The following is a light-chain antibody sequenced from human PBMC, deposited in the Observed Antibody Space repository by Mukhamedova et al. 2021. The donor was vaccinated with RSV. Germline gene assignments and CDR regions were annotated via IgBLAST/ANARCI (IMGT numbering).Light chain of an antibody. J-gene: IGKJ4*01. CDR1: QSVSSSY. V-gene: IGKV3-20*01. CDR2: GAS. CDR3: QQDGSSPLT. Sequence: GERATLSCRASQSVSSSYLAWYQQKPGQAPRLLIYGASSRATGIPDRFSGSGSGTDFTLTISRLEPEDFAVYYCQQDGSSPLTFGG.